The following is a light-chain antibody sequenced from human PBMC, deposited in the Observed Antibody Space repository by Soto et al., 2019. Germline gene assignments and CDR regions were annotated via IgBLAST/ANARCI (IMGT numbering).Light chain of an antibody. CDR3: QQYGSFPLT. J-gene: IGKJ4*01. Sequence: EILLTQSPGALYLSPGDRATLSCRASQSLTSSFLAWYQQIPGQIPRLLIYGAAIRATDIPDRFSGSGSGADFNLTISRIEPEDFAVYFCQQYGSFPLTFGGGNKVEIK. CDR1: QSLTSSF. CDR2: GAA. V-gene: IGKV3-20*01.